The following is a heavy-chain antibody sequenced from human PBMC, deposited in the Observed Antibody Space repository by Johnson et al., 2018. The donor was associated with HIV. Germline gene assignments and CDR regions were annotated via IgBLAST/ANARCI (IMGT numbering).Heavy chain of an antibody. V-gene: IGHV3-13*01. CDR1: GFTFSSYD. Sequence: VQLVESGGGVVRPGGSLRLSCAASGFTFSSYDMHWVRQATGKGLEWVSAIGTAGDTYYPGPVKGRFTISRDNSKNTLYLQMNSLRAEDTAVYYCARSMTTVTVAFDIWGQGTLVIVSS. CDR3: ARSMTTVTVAFDI. J-gene: IGHJ3*02. CDR2: IGTAGDT. D-gene: IGHD4-17*01.